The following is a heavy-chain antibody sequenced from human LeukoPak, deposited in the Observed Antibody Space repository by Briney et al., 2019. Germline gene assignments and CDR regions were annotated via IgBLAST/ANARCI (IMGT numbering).Heavy chain of an antibody. CDR2: IKTDGSTT. D-gene: IGHD7-27*01. CDR3: ARDKWGTMDV. J-gene: IGHJ6*02. CDR1: GFTFSTYW. Sequence: GGSLRLSCAASGFTFSTYWMHWVRQAPGKGVVWVSHIKTDGSTTTYADSVKGRFTISRDNAKNTLYLQMNSLRAEDTAVYYCARDKWGTMDVWGQGTTVTVSS. V-gene: IGHV3-74*01.